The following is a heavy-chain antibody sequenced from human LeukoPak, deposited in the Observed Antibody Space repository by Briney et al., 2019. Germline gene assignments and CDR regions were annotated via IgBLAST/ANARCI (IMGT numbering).Heavy chain of an antibody. Sequence: GGSLRLSCAASGFTFSSYGMHWVRQAPGKGLEWVAVIWYDGSNKYYADSVKGRFTISRDNSKNTLYLQMNSLGAEDTAVYYCARDLYYYDSSGYHAFDIWGQGTMVTVSS. D-gene: IGHD3-22*01. J-gene: IGHJ3*02. V-gene: IGHV3-33*01. CDR2: IWYDGSNK. CDR3: ARDLYYYDSSGYHAFDI. CDR1: GFTFSSYG.